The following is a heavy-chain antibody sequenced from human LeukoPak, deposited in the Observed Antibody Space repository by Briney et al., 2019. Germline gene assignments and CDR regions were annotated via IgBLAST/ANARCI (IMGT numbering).Heavy chain of an antibody. CDR1: GFTFSSYG. V-gene: IGHV3-33*01. CDR3: ARGQLLFDY. CDR2: IWYDGNKK. D-gene: IGHD2-2*01. J-gene: IGHJ4*02. Sequence: PGRSLRLSGAASGFTFSSYGLHWVRQAPGKGLEWVAVIWYDGNKKYYADSVKGRFTISRDNSKNTLYLQMNSLRAEDTAVYYCARGQLLFDYWGQGTLVTVSS.